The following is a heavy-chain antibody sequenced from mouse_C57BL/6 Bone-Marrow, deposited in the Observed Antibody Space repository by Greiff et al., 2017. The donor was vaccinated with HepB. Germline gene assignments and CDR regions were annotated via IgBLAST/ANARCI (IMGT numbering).Heavy chain of an antibody. J-gene: IGHJ2*01. CDR3: ARSITTVVAGDYFDY. D-gene: IGHD1-1*01. CDR1: GYTFTSYW. CDR2: IYPSDSET. Sequence: VQLQQPGAELVRPGSSVKLSCKASGYTFTSYWMDWVKQRPGQGLEWIGNIYPSDSETYYNEKFKDKATLTVDKSSSTAYMQLSSLTSEDSAVYYCARSITTVVAGDYFDYWGQGTTLTVSS. V-gene: IGHV1-61*01.